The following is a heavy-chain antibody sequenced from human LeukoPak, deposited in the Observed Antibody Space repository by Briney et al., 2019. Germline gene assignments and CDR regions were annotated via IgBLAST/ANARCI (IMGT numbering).Heavy chain of an antibody. CDR2: IKQDGSAK. Sequence: GGSLRLSCAASGFPFNAYWMTWVRQAPGKGLEWVANIKQDGSAKTYVDSVKGRFTISRDNAKNSLYLQMNSLRAEDTAVYYCARHYYDGSAYYFDCWGQGTLVTVSS. CDR3: ARHYYDGSAYYFDC. J-gene: IGHJ4*02. D-gene: IGHD3-22*01. CDR1: GFPFNAYW. V-gene: IGHV3-7*01.